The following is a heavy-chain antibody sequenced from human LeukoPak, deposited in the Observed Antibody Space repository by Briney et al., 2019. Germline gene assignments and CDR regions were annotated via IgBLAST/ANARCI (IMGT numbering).Heavy chain of an antibody. CDR3: AKDEVTRGYYYVDV. CDR1: GFTFSSYS. CDR2: ISSSSSYI. Sequence: GGSLRLSCAASGFTFSSYSMNWVRQAPGKGLEWVSSISSSSSYIYYADSVKGRFTISRDNAKNSLYLQMNSLRTEDTAVYYCAKDEVTRGYYYVDVWGKGTTVTVSS. V-gene: IGHV3-21*01. D-gene: IGHD4-11*01. J-gene: IGHJ6*03.